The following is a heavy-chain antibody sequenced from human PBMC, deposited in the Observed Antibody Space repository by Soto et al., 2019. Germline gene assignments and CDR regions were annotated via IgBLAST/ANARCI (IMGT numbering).Heavy chain of an antibody. Sequence: GGSLRLSCAAAGFTFSSYAMTWVRRAPGKGLEWVSAISGSGDNTYYADSVKGRFTISRDNSKNTLYLQMNSLRAEDTAVYYCARTISTVGYYYGMDVWGQGTTVTVSS. CDR1: GFTFSSYA. CDR2: ISGSGDNT. CDR3: ARTISTVGYYYGMDV. V-gene: IGHV3-23*01. D-gene: IGHD3-3*02. J-gene: IGHJ6*02.